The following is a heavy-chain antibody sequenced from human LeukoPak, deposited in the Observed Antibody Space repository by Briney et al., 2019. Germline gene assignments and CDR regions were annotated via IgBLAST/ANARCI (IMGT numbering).Heavy chain of an antibody. Sequence: ASVKVSCKASGYTFTSCAMHWVRQAPGQRLEWMGWINAGNGNTKYSQKFQGRVTITRDTSASTAYMELSSLRSEDTAVYYCAREKYGSGSYSYYFDYWGQGTLVTVSS. CDR3: AREKYGSGSYSYYFDY. J-gene: IGHJ4*02. V-gene: IGHV1-3*01. CDR1: GYTFTSCA. CDR2: INAGNGNT. D-gene: IGHD3-10*01.